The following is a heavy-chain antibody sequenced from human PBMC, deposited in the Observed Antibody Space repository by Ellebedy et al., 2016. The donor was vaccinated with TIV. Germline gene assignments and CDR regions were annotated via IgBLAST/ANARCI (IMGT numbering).Heavy chain of an antibody. CDR1: GFTFYSYS. D-gene: IGHD4-17*01. J-gene: IGHJ4*02. CDR3: ARDRGNPLYGDYGGDY. Sequence: PGGSLRLSCAASGFTFYSYSVNWVRQTPGKGLEWISYISSSYEMWYADSVKGRFTISRDNAKNSLYLQMNSLRDEDTALYYCARDRGNPLYGDYGGDYWGQGTLVTVSS. V-gene: IGHV3-48*02. CDR2: ISSSYEM.